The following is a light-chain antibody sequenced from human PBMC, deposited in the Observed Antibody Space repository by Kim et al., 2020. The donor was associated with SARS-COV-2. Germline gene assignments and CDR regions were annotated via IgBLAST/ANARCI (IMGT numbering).Light chain of an antibody. Sequence: ASVGDRVIISCRASQSIRNYLNWYQHRSGKAPKLLIYAASSLQSGVPSRFSGSGSETEFTLTISSLQPEDFATYYCQQSFGSPPTFGEGTRVEIK. CDR2: AAS. CDR3: QQSFGSPPT. CDR1: QSIRNY. V-gene: IGKV1-39*01. J-gene: IGKJ4*01.